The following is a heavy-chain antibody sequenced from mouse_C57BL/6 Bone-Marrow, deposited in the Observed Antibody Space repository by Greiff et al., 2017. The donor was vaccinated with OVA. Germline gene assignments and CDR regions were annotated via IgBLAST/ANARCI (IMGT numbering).Heavy chain of an antibody. D-gene: IGHD3-3*01. V-gene: IGHV7-3*01. J-gene: IGHJ3*01. Sequence: EVMLVESGGGLVQPGGSLSLSCAASGFTFTDYYMSWVRQPPGKALEWLGFIRNKANGYTTEYSASVKGRFTISRDNYQSILYLQMNAMRAEDSATYYCARDKGGGPFAYWGQGTLVTVSA. CDR1: GFTFTDYY. CDR3: ARDKGGGPFAY. CDR2: IRNKANGYTT.